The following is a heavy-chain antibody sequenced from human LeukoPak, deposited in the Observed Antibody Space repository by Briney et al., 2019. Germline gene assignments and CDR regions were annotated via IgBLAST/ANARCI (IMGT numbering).Heavy chain of an antibody. CDR2: ISGSSSFI. D-gene: IGHD2-21*01. CDR3: AREVASGDSHTSDV. J-gene: IGHJ3*01. Sequence: GGSLRLSCAASGFTFSSHSLNWVRRAPGKGLEWISSISGSSSFIYYAGSVKGRFTISRDNAKASVYLQMNSLRAEDTAVYYCAREVASGDSHTSDVWGQGTLVIVSS. CDR1: GFTFSSHS. V-gene: IGHV3-21*01.